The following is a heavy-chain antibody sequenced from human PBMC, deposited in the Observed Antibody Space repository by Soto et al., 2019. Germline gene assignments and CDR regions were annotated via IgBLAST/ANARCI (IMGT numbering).Heavy chain of an antibody. CDR1: GFSFSSYG. CDR3: AKGPMVRRVIIPTSHYYYYYGMDV. J-gene: IGHJ6*02. V-gene: IGHV3-30*18. CDR2: ISYDGSNK. Sequence: PGGSLRLSCAASGFSFSSYGMHWVRQAPGKGLEWVAVISYDGSNKYYADSVKGRFTISRGNSKNTLELQMNSLRAEDMAVCYCAKGPMVRRVIIPTSHYYYYYGMDVWCQGTTVTVSS. D-gene: IGHD3-10*01.